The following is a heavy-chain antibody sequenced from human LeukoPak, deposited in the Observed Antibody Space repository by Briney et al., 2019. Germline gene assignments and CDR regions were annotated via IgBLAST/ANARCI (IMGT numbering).Heavy chain of an antibody. V-gene: IGHV3-30*03. Sequence: PGRSLRLSCAASGFTFNNYGMHWVRQAPGKGLEWVAVISYDGSNNYYADSVKGRFTISRDNSKDTLYLQMSSLRAEDTAVYSCARGLGYYDSSGYYYVDYWGQGTLVIVSS. CDR2: ISYDGSNN. CDR1: GFTFNNYG. D-gene: IGHD3-22*01. J-gene: IGHJ4*02. CDR3: ARGLGYYDSSGYYYVDY.